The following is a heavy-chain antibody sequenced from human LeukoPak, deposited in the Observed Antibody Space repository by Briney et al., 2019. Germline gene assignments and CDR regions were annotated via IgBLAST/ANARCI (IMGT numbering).Heavy chain of an antibody. CDR2: IIPIFGTA. Sequence: SVKVSCKASGGTFSSYAISWVRQAPGQGLEWMGRIIPIFGTANYAQKFQGRVTITTDESTSTAYMEPSSLRSEDTAVYYCARGDRSSSILEDALDIWGQGTLVTVSS. J-gene: IGHJ3*02. CDR1: GGTFSSYA. CDR3: ARGDRSSSILEDALDI. D-gene: IGHD6-6*01. V-gene: IGHV1-69*05.